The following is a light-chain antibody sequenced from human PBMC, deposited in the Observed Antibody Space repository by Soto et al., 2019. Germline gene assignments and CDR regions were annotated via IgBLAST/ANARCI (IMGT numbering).Light chain of an antibody. Sequence: EIVLTQSPATLSLSPGERATLSCRATQSVSSYLAWHQQKPGQAPRLLIYDASNRATGIPARFSGGGSGTDFTLTISSLEPEDFAVYYCQQRSNWPRTFGQGTKLEIK. V-gene: IGKV3-11*01. CDR3: QQRSNWPRT. J-gene: IGKJ2*01. CDR1: QSVSSY. CDR2: DAS.